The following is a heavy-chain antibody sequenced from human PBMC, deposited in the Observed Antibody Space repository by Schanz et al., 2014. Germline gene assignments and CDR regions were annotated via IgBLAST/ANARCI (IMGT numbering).Heavy chain of an antibody. CDR2: ISDSGDTA. J-gene: IGHJ4*02. CDR3: AKTLFPGGTQTFGN. V-gene: IGHV3-23*04. Sequence: EVQLVESGGGLVQPGGSLRLSCVASGFTFSNYAMSWVRQAPGKGLEWVSLISDSGDTAYYADSVKGRFTISRDNFKSTLYVEMNSLRVEDTAVYYCAKTLFPGGTQTFGNWGRGTLVTVSS. CDR1: GFTFSNYA. D-gene: IGHD2-8*02.